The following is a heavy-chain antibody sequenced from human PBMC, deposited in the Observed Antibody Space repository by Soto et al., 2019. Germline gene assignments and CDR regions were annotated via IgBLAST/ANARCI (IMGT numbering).Heavy chain of an antibody. CDR3: ATHDGPAAAGLVLDF. V-gene: IGHV3-7*02. CDR2: IKQDENGK. J-gene: IGHJ4*02. D-gene: IGHD6-13*01. Sequence: EVHLEESGGGLVQPGGSLRLSCETSGFTFSSRWMTWVRQVPGKGLGWVANIKQDENGKDYVDSGKGRFTISRDNAKNSLYLQMNSLRAEDTAVYYCATHDGPAAAGLVLDFWGQGTLVTVSS. CDR1: GFTFSSRW.